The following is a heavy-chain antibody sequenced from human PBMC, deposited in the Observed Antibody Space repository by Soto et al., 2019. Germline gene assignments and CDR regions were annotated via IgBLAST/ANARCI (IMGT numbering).Heavy chain of an antibody. CDR3: AKSGGYSSSWYMVDY. V-gene: IGHV3-23*01. Sequence: GGSLRLSCAASGFTFSSYAMSWVRQAPGKGLEWVSATSGSGGSTYYADSVKGRFTISRDNSKNTLYLQMNSLRAEDTAVYYCAKSGGYSSSWYMVDYWGQGTLVTVSS. J-gene: IGHJ4*02. CDR2: TSGSGGST. D-gene: IGHD6-13*01. CDR1: GFTFSSYA.